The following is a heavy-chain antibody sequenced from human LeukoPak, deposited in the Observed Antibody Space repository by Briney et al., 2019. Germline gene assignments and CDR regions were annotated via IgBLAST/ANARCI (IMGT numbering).Heavy chain of an antibody. V-gene: IGHV4-4*07. CDR1: GGSISSYY. CDR3: ARDLVEQDSSGYYLYYFDY. J-gene: IGHJ4*02. Sequence: SETLSLTCTVSGGSISSYYWSWIRQPAGKGLEWIGRIYTSGSTNYNPSLKSRVTMSVDTSKNQFSLKLSSVTAADTAVYYCARDLVEQDSSGYYLYYFDYWGQGTLVTVSS. CDR2: IYTSGST. D-gene: IGHD3-22*01.